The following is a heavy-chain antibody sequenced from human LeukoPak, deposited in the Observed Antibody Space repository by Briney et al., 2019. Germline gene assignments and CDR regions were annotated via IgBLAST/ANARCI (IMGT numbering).Heavy chain of an antibody. CDR1: GYTFTSYA. V-gene: IGHV7-4-1*02. J-gene: IGHJ5*02. CDR2: INTNTGNP. D-gene: IGHD2-2*01. Sequence: ASVKVSCKASGYTFTSYAMNWVRQAPGQGLEWMGWINTNTGNPTYAQGFTGRFVFSLDTSVSTAYLQISSLKAEDTAVYYCARGFPDYCSSTSCPNNWFDPWGQGTLVTVFS. CDR3: ARGFPDYCSSTSCPNNWFDP.